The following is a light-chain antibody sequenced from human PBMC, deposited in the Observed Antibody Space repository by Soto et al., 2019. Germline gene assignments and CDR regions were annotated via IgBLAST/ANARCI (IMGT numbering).Light chain of an antibody. CDR2: AAS. CDR1: QSGFSTY. Sequence: EIVLTQSPGNLSLSPGDRATLSCTASQSGFSTYLAWFQQRPGQAPRLLVYAASTRATGIPDRFSRSGSGTDFTLTISRLEPEDFAVYYCHQYGNSPWTLGQGTKVEIK. J-gene: IGKJ1*01. CDR3: HQYGNSPWT. V-gene: IGKV3-20*01.